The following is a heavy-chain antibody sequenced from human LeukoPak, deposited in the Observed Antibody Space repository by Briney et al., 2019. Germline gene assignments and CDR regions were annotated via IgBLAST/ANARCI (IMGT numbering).Heavy chain of an antibody. CDR2: MNPNSGNT. CDR3: AREGPVDTAMVTRTWATPRNYYYYGMDV. J-gene: IGHJ6*02. V-gene: IGHV1-8*01. D-gene: IGHD5-18*01. CDR1: GYTFTNYD. Sequence: GASVKVSCKASGYTFTNYDINWVRQATGQGLEWMGWMNPNSGNTGYAQKFHGRVTMTRDTSINTAYMELSSLRSEDTAIYYCAREGPVDTAMVTRTWATPRNYYYYGMDVWGQGTTVTVSS.